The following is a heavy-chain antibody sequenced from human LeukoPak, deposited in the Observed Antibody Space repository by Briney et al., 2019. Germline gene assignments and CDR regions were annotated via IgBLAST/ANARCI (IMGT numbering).Heavy chain of an antibody. CDR1: GGSINNYY. V-gene: IGHV4-4*07. Sequence: PSETLSLTCTVSGGSINNYYWSWIRQPAGKGLEWIGRIYSSGSTNYNPSLKSRVTMSVDTSKNQFSANLTSVTAADTAVYYCVRCRGTTVLTRFDNWGQGTLVTVSS. CDR3: VRCRGTTVLTRFDN. D-gene: IGHD1-1*01. J-gene: IGHJ4*02. CDR2: IYSSGST.